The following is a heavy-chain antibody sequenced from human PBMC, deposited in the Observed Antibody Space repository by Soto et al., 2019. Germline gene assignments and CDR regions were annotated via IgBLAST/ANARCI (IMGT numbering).Heavy chain of an antibody. J-gene: IGHJ4*02. Sequence: VGSLRLSYAASGFSFGSYALSWVRQAPGKGLEWVSTISGSDGKTFYADSVKGRFSISRDTSQSTLYLQMNSLRADDTAMYYCARWSYLDYWGQGTRVTVSS. D-gene: IGHD3-3*01. CDR3: ARWSYLDY. CDR2: ISGSDGKT. CDR1: GFSFGSYA. V-gene: IGHV3-23*01.